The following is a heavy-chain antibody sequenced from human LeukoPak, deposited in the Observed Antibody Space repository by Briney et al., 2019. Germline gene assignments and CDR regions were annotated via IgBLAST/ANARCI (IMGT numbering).Heavy chain of an antibody. CDR2: INPNSGGT. J-gene: IGHJ6*02. CDR3: ARDHCTSNSCYGDFYYGMDV. Sequence: ASVKVSCKASGYTFTDYYVQWVRQAPGQGLEWMGWINPNSGGTEYAQKFQGRVTMTRDTSISTAYMDLSRLGSDDTAMYYCARDHCTSNSCYGDFYYGMDVWGQGTTVTVSS. V-gene: IGHV1-2*02. D-gene: IGHD2-2*01. CDR1: GYTFTDYY.